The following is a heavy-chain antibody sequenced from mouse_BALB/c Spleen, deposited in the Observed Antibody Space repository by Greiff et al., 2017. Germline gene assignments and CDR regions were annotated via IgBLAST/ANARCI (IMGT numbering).Heavy chain of an antibody. CDR2: ISSGSSTI. J-gene: IGHJ2*01. D-gene: IGHD2-4*01. CDR3: ARWTIDYDFDY. Sequence: EVQVVESGGGLVQPGGSRKLSCAASGFTFSSFGMHWVRQAPEKGLEWVAYISSGSSTIYYADTVKGRFTISRDNPKNTLFLQMTSLRSEDTAMYYCARWTIDYDFDYWGQGTTLTVSS. CDR1: GFTFSSFG. V-gene: IGHV5-17*02.